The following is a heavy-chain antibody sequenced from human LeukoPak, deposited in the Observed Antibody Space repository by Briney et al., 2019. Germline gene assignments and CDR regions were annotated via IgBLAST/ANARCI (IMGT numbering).Heavy chain of an antibody. D-gene: IGHD6-13*01. CDR2: IHYSGST. CDR3: ARTRIAAAGTLKYYFDY. J-gene: IGHJ4*02. Sequence: SETLSLTCTVSGGSISSSSYYWGWIRQPPGKGLVWIGSIHYSGSTYYNPSLKSRVTISVDTSKNQFSLKLSSVTAADTAVYYCARTRIAAAGTLKYYFDYWGQGTLVTVSS. CDR1: GGSISSSSYY. V-gene: IGHV4-39*01.